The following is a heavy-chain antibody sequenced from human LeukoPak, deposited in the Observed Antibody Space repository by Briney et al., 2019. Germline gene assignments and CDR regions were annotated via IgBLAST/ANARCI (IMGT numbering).Heavy chain of an antibody. CDR2: IKQDGSEK. CDR3: ARVYPSGYRPYFDY. CDR1: GFTFSSYW. V-gene: IGHV3-7*01. Sequence: QTGGSLRLSCAASGFTFSSYWMSWVRQAPGKGLEWVANIKQDGSEKYYVDSVKGRFTISRDNAKNSLYLQMNSLRAEDTAVYYCARVYPSGYRPYFDYWGQGTLVTVSS. J-gene: IGHJ4*02. D-gene: IGHD5-12*01.